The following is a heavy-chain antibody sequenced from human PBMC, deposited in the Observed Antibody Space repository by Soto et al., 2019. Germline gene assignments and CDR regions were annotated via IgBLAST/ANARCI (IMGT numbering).Heavy chain of an antibody. CDR2: IYYSGST. CDR1: GGSISSYY. J-gene: IGHJ6*02. CDR3: ARDQRRVAVDYWDYYYYGMDV. V-gene: IGHV4-59*01. D-gene: IGHD6-19*01. Sequence: PSETLSLTCTVSGGSISSYYWSWIRPPPGKGLEWIGYIYYSGSTNYNPSLKSRVTISVDTSKNQFSLKLSSVTAADTAVYYCARDQRRVAVDYWDYYYYGMDVWGQGTTVTVSS.